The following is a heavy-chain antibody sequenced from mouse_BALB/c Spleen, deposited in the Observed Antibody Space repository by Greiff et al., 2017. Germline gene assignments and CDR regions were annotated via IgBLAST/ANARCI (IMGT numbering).Heavy chain of an antibody. Sequence: EVQRVESGGGLVKPGGSLKLSCAASGFTFSDYYMYWVRQTPEKRLEWVATISDGGSYTYYPDSVKGRFTISRDNAKNNLYLQMSSLKSEDTAMYYCARPLMTPFAYWGQGTLVTVSA. CDR3: ARPLMTPFAY. D-gene: IGHD2-3*01. J-gene: IGHJ3*01. V-gene: IGHV5-4*02. CDR1: GFTFSDYY. CDR2: ISDGGSYT.